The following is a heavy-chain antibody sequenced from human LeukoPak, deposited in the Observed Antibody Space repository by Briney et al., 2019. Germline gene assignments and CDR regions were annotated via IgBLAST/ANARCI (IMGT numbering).Heavy chain of an antibody. D-gene: IGHD3-22*01. CDR1: GFTFSSYA. J-gene: IGHJ4*02. CDR2: ISGSGGST. CDR3: AKSPRYYYDSSGYYFDY. Sequence: GGSLRLSCAASGFTFSSYAMIWVRQAPGEGLEWVSVISGSGGSTYYADSVKGRFTISRDNSKNTLYLQMNSLRAEDTAVYYCAKSPRYYYDSSGYYFDYWGQGTLVTVSS. V-gene: IGHV3-23*01.